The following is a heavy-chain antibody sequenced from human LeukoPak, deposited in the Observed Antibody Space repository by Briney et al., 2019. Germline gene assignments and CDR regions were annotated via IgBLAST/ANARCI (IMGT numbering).Heavy chain of an antibody. CDR2: IIPIFGTA. CDR3: ARGQDWAAAGTGYYFDY. Sequence: ASVKVSCKASGATFSSYAISWVRQAPGQGLEWMGRIIPIFGTANYAQKFQGRVTITTSESTTTAYMELRSLRSEDTAVYYCARGQDWAAAGTGYYFDYWGQGTLVTVSS. V-gene: IGHV1-69*05. J-gene: IGHJ4*02. CDR1: GATFSSYA. D-gene: IGHD6-13*01.